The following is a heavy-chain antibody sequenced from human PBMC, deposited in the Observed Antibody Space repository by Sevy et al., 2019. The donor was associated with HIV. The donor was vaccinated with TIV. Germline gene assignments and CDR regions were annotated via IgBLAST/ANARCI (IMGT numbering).Heavy chain of an antibody. Sequence: ASVKVSCKASGGTFSSYAISWVRQAPGQGLEWMGGIIPIFGTANYAQTFQGRVTITADESTSTAYMELSSLRSEDTAVYYCARAFRYSSSWYYFDYWGQGTLVTVSS. CDR2: IIPIFGTA. D-gene: IGHD6-13*01. CDR3: ARAFRYSSSWYYFDY. V-gene: IGHV1-69*13. CDR1: GGTFSSYA. J-gene: IGHJ4*02.